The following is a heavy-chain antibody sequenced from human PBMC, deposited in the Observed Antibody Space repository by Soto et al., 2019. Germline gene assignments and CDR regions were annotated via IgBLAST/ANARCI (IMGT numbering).Heavy chain of an antibody. V-gene: IGHV4-31*01. CDR2: IYYSGST. D-gene: IGHD5-18*01. CDR3: ARSGYSYGPNPLLY. CDR1: GGSISSGGYY. Sequence: QVQLQESGPGLVKPSQTLSLTCTVSGGSISSGGYYWSWIRQHPGKGLEWIGYIYYSGSTYYNPSLKRLVTMSVDTSKTQFSLKLSSVTAADTAVYYCARSGYSYGPNPLLYWGQGTLVTVSS. J-gene: IGHJ4*02.